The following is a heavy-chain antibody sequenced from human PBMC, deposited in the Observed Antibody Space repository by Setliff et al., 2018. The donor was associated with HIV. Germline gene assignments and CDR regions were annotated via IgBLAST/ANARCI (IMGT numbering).Heavy chain of an antibody. V-gene: IGHV4-59*12. CDR3: ARGTAYYNFWSGYSQDYYYYMDV. CDR2: IDYSGST. D-gene: IGHD3-3*01. J-gene: IGHJ6*03. CDR1: GGSFSGYY. Sequence: SETLSLTCSVSGGSFSGYYWSWIRQPPGKGLEWIGYIDYSGSTNYNASLKSRLTMSIDTSKNQFSLKLSSVTAADTAVYYCARGTAYYNFWSGYSQDYYYYMDVWGKGTTVTVSS.